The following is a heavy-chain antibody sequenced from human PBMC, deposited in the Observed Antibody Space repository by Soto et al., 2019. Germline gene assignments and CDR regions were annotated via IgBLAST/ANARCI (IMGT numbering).Heavy chain of an antibody. CDR2: INAGNGNT. D-gene: IGHD3-22*01. CDR3: AKDYYDSSGYYPGY. V-gene: IGHV1-3*01. Sequence: GASVKVSCKASGYTFTSYAMHWVRQAPGQRLEWMGWINAGNGNTKYSQKFQGRVTITRDTSASTAYMELSNLRSEDTALYYCAKDYYDSSGYYPGYWGQGTLVTVSS. J-gene: IGHJ4*02. CDR1: GYTFTSYA.